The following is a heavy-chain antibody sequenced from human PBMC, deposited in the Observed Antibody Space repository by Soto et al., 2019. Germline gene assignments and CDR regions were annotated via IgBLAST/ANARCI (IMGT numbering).Heavy chain of an antibody. D-gene: IGHD3-3*01. V-gene: IGHV4-59*01. CDR1: GGSISSYY. CDR2: IYYSGST. Sequence: SETLSLTCTVSGGSISSYYWSWIRQPPGKGLEWIGYIYYSGSTNYNPSLKSRFTISVDTSKNQFSLKLSSVTAADTAVYYCARDLLGDFWSGYWPQGWFDPWGQGTLVTVSS. J-gene: IGHJ5*02. CDR3: ARDLLGDFWSGYWPQGWFDP.